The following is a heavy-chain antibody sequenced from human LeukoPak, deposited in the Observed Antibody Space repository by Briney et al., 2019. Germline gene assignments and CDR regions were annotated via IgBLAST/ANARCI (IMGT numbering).Heavy chain of an antibody. CDR1: GGSISSCSYY. J-gene: IGHJ6*02. CDR3: AGWRTTVGYYYYYYGMDV. D-gene: IGHD4-23*01. V-gene: IGHV4-39*07. CDR2: INHSGST. Sequence: SETLSLTCTVSGGSISSCSYYWSWIRQPPGKGLEWIGEINHSGSTNYNPSLKSRVTISVDTSKNQFSLKLSSVTAADTAVYYCAGWRTTVGYYYYYYGMDVWGQGTTVTVSS.